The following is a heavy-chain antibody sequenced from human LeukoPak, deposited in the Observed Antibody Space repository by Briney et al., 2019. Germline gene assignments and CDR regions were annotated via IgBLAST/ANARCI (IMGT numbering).Heavy chain of an antibody. CDR2: INHSRST. V-gene: IGHV4-34*01. Sequence: SETLSLTCAVYGGSFSGYYWSWIRQPPGKGLEWIGEINHSRSTNYNPSLKSRVTISVDTSKNQFSLKLSSVTAADQAVYYCARGFYYDSSGYYGYWGQGTLVSVSS. D-gene: IGHD3-22*01. J-gene: IGHJ4*02. CDR3: ARGFYYDSSGYYGY. CDR1: GGSFSGYY.